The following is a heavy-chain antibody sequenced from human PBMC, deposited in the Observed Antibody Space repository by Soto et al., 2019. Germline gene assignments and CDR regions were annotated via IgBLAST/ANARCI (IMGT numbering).Heavy chain of an antibody. CDR2: VFYTGFT. Sequence: SETLSLTCAVSGGSISGSYYYWAWLRQSPGKGPEWIGSVFYTGFTSYNPSLESRVSVSVDTSKSQFSLKLSAVTAADTAVYYCATSQKGYNWDYFDHWGQGALVTVSS. CDR1: GGSISGSYYY. J-gene: IGHJ4*02. D-gene: IGHD1-20*01. V-gene: IGHV4-39*01. CDR3: ATSQKGYNWDYFDH.